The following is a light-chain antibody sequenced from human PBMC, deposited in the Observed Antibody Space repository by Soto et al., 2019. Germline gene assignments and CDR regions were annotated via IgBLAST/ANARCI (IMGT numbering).Light chain of an antibody. CDR1: QSISSK. CDR3: QQSYSTPYT. CDR2: GAS. J-gene: IGKJ2*01. Sequence: DIQMTQSPSSLSASVGDRVTITCRASQSISSKLNWYQQKPGKAPKVLIYGASSLQSGVPSRFSGSGSGTDFTLTISSLQPEDFATYYCQQSYSTPYTFGQGTKLEIK. V-gene: IGKV1-39*01.